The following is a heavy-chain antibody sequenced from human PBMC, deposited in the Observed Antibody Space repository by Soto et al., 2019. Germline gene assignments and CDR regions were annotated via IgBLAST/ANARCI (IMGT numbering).Heavy chain of an antibody. CDR1: GFTFSSYW. CDR2: INSDGSST. CDR3: ARQKINDILTGYDAFDI. V-gene: IGHV3-74*01. Sequence: GGSLRLSCVASGFTFSSYWMHWVRQAPGKGLVWVSRINSDGSSTSYADSVKGRFTISRENAKNTLYLQMNSLRAEDTAVYYCARQKINDILTGYDAFDIWGQGTMVTVSS. D-gene: IGHD3-9*01. J-gene: IGHJ3*02.